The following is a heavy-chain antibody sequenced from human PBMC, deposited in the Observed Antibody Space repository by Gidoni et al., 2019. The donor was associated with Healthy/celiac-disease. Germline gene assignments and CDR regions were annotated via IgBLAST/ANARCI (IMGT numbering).Heavy chain of an antibody. CDR1: GYTFTSYY. J-gene: IGHJ6*02. CDR3: ARDLELVGATSNYYYGMDV. Sequence: QVQLVQSGAEVKKPGASVKVSCKASGYTFTSYYMHWVRQAPGQGLEWMGIINPSGGSTSYAQKFQGRVTMTRDTSTSTVYMELSSLRSEDTAVYYCARDLELVGATSNYYYGMDVWGQGTTVTVSS. V-gene: IGHV1-46*01. D-gene: IGHD1-26*01. CDR2: INPSGGST.